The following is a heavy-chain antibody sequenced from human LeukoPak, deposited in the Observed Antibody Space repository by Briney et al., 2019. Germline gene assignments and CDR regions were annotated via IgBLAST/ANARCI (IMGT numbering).Heavy chain of an antibody. Sequence: SETLSLTCAVSGGSVTGYYWSWIRQPPGKGLGWIGYIYYSGSTNYNPSLKSRVTISVDTSKNQFSLKLSSVTAADTAVYYCARGDYYDSSGQIQPFDYWGQGTLVTVSS. CDR1: GGSVTGYY. CDR3: ARGDYYDSSGQIQPFDY. D-gene: IGHD3-22*01. J-gene: IGHJ4*02. CDR2: IYYSGST. V-gene: IGHV4-59*02.